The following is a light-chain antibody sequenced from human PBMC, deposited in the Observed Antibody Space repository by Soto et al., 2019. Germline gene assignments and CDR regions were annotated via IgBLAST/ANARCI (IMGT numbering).Light chain of an antibody. CDR3: QHYGSSPRT. CDR1: QSVNSDY. CDR2: GTS. J-gene: IGKJ3*01. Sequence: EIVLTQSPGTLSLSPGERATLSCRASQSVNSDYVAWYQQKPGQAPRLLIYGTSIRATGVPDRFSGSGSGTDFTLTISRLEPEDFAVYYCQHYGSSPRTFGPGTNVDIK. V-gene: IGKV3-20*01.